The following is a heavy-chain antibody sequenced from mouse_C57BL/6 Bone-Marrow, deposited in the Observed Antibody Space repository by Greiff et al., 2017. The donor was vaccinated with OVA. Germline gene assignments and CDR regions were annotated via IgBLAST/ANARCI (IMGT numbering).Heavy chain of an antibody. CDR2: INSDGGST. V-gene: IGHV5-2*03. CDR1: EYEFPSHD. D-gene: IGHD2-5*01. Sequence: EVKLVESGGGLVQPGESLKLSCESNEYEFPSHDMSWVRKTPEKRLELVAAINSDGGSTYYPDTMERRFIISRDNTKKTLYLQMSSLRSEDTALYYCARLSYYSNWAWFAYWGQGTLVTVSA. J-gene: IGHJ3*01. CDR3: ARLSYYSNWAWFAY.